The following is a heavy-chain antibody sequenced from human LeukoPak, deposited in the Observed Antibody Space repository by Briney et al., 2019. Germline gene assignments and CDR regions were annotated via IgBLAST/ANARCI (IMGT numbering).Heavy chain of an antibody. J-gene: IGHJ3*02. CDR3: AKGREYQLRDAFDI. V-gene: IGHV3-9*01. D-gene: IGHD2-2*01. Sequence: GGSLRLFCEASGFTFDDYAMHWVRQAPGKGLEWVSGVSWNSGSIGYADSVKGRFTISRDNAKNSLNLQMNSLRAEDSALYYCAKGREYQLRDAFDIWGQGTTVIVSS. CDR1: GFTFDDYA. CDR2: VSWNSGSI.